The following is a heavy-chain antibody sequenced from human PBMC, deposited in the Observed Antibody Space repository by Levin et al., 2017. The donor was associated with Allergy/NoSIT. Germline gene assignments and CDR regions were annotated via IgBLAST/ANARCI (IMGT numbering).Heavy chain of an antibody. CDR1: GFMFSRYW. J-gene: IGHJ5*02. CDR3: AKTAVGSNWYDP. D-gene: IGHD1-26*01. CDR2: IKQDGSDK. V-gene: IGHV3-7*01. Sequence: GESLKISCVTSGFMFSRYWMTWVRQAPGKGLEWVANIKQDGSDKYYLDSVKGRFTISRDNAKNSLYLQMNSLRGDDTAVYYCAKTAVGSNWYDPWGQGTLVIVSS.